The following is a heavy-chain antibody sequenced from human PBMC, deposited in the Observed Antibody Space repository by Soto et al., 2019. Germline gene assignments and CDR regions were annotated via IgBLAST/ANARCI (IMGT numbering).Heavy chain of an antibody. J-gene: IGHJ6*02. D-gene: IGHD2-15*01. Sequence: GGSLRLSCAASGFTFSSYGMHWVRQAPGKGLEWVAVISYDGSNKYYADSVKGRFTISRDNSKNTLYLQMNSLRAEDTAVYYCAKDQGSHYYYYGMDVWGQGTTVTVSS. CDR3: AKDQGSHYYYYGMDV. V-gene: IGHV3-30*18. CDR2: ISYDGSNK. CDR1: GFTFSSYG.